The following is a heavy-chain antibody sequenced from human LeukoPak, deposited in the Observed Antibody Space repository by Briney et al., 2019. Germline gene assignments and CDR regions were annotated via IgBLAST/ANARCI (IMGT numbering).Heavy chain of an antibody. CDR2: IYHSGST. D-gene: IGHD4-17*01. CDR1: GYSISSGYS. CDR3: ARVMGTVTTSIDY. Sequence: RASETLSLTCTVSGYSISSGYSWGWIRQPPGKGLEWIGSIYHSGSTYYNPSLKSRVTISVDTSKNQISLKLSSVTAADTAVYYCARVMGTVTTSIDYWGQGTLVTVSS. V-gene: IGHV4-38-2*02. J-gene: IGHJ4*02.